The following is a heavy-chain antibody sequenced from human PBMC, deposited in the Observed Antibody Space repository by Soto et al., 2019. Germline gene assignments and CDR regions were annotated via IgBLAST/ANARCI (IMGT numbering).Heavy chain of an antibody. J-gene: IGHJ6*02. CDR1: GYSFTSYW. D-gene: IGHD2-15*01. V-gene: IGHV5-51*01. Sequence: PGESLKISCKGSGYSFTSYWIGWVRQMPGKGLEWMGIIYPGDSDTRYSPSFQGQVTISADKSISTAYLQWSSLKASDTAMYYCARHSPQYDIGGNRYYYYGMDVWGQRTTVTVSS. CDR3: ARHSPQYDIGGNRYYYYGMDV. CDR2: IYPGDSDT.